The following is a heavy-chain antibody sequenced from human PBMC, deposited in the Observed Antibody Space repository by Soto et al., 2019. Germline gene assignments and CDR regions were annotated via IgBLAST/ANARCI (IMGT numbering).Heavy chain of an antibody. CDR3: ARDLGHDFWSGFRPFDP. J-gene: IGHJ5*02. V-gene: IGHV3-48*01. Sequence: GGSLRLSCAASGFTFSSYSMNWVRQAPGKGLEWVSYISSSSSTIYYADSVKGRFTISRDNAKNSLYLQMNSLRAEDTAVYYCARDLGHDFWSGFRPFDPWGQGTLVTVSS. CDR2: ISSSSSTI. CDR1: GFTFSSYS. D-gene: IGHD3-3*01.